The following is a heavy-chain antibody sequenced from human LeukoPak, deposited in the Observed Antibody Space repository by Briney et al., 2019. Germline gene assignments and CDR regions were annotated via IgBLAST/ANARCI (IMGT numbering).Heavy chain of an antibody. CDR3: AREYYDNSGYFDY. CDR1: GFTFSSYS. J-gene: IGHJ4*02. Sequence: GGSLRLSCAASGFTFSSYSMNWVRQAPGKGLDWVSSIGSSSSYIYYADSVKGRFTLSRDNAKNSLYLQMNSLRAEDTAVYYCAREYYDNSGYFDYWGQGTLVTVSS. V-gene: IGHV3-21*01. CDR2: IGSSSSYI. D-gene: IGHD3-22*01.